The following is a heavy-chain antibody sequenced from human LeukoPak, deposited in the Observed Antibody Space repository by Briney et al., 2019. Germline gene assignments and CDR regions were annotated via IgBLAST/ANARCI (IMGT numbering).Heavy chain of an antibody. CDR1: GLTVSSNY. Sequence: GGSLRLSCAASGLTVSSNYMSWVRQPPGKGLEWVSVIYSGGSTYYADSVKGRFTISRDNSKNTLYLQMNSLRAEDTAVYYCARMSGYCSSTSCRDYWGQGALVTVSS. D-gene: IGHD2-2*03. V-gene: IGHV3-66*02. CDR3: ARMSGYCSSTSCRDY. CDR2: IYSGGST. J-gene: IGHJ4*02.